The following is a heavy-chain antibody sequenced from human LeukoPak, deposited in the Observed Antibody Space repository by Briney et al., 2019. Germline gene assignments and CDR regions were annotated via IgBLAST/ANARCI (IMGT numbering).Heavy chain of an antibody. V-gene: IGHV3-7*04. J-gene: IGHJ4*02. Sequence: PGGSLRLSCVVSGFTFSSDWMTWVRQAPGKGLEWVANIKQDGSEKYYVDSVKGRFTISRDNAKNSLYLQMNSLRAEDTAVYYCARAVSGSYYHYFDYWGQGTLVTVSS. CDR2: IKQDGSEK. D-gene: IGHD1-26*01. CDR3: ARAVSGSYYHYFDY. CDR1: GFTFSSDW.